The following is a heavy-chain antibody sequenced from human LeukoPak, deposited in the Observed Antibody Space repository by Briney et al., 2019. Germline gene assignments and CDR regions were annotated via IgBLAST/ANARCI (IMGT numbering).Heavy chain of an antibody. CDR3: ARDPHYCSSTSCSLYYFDY. D-gene: IGHD2-2*01. CDR1: GFTFSSYS. J-gene: IGHJ4*02. CDR2: ISSSSSSYI. V-gene: IGHV3-21*01. Sequence: GESLRLSCAASGFTFSSYSMNWVRQAPGKGLEWVSSISSSSSSYIYYADSVKGRFTISRDNAKNSLYLQMNSLRAEDTAVYYCARDPHYCSSTSCSLYYFDYWGQGTLVTVSS.